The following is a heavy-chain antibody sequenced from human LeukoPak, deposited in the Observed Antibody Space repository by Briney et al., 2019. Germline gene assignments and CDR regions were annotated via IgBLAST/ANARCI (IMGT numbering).Heavy chain of an antibody. CDR3: ARENWFDS. CDR2: ISGSGSTI. V-gene: IGHV3-48*03. CDR1: GFTFSGYE. Sequence: PGGSLRLSCAASGFTFSGYEMNWVRQAPGKGLQWVSYISGSGSTIWYADSVKGRFTISRDNAKNSLYLQMNSLRAEDTAVYYCARENWFDSWGQGTLVTVSS. J-gene: IGHJ5*01.